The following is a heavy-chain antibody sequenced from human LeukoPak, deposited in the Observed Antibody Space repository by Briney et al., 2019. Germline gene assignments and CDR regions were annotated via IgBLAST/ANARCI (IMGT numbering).Heavy chain of an antibody. D-gene: IGHD6-13*01. Sequence: TSETLSLTXTVSGGSISSYYWSWIRQPAGKGVEWIGRIYTSGSTNYNPSLKSRVTMSVDTSKNQFSLKLSSVTAADTAVYYCARDPRSSWYDYWGQGTLVTVSS. J-gene: IGHJ4*02. CDR3: ARDPRSSWYDY. V-gene: IGHV4-4*07. CDR2: IYTSGST. CDR1: GGSISSYY.